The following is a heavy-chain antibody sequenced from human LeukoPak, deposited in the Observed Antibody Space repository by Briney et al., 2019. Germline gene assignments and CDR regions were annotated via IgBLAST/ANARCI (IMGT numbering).Heavy chain of an antibody. J-gene: IGHJ4*02. V-gene: IGHV5-51*01. D-gene: IGHD3-9*01. Sequence: GESLKISCKGSGYSFTSYWIGWVRQMPGKGLEWMGIIYPGDSDTRYSPSFQGQVTISADKSISTAYLQWSSLKASDTAMYYCARRDILTGYLYYFDYWDQGTLVTVSS. CDR3: ARRDILTGYLYYFDY. CDR2: IYPGDSDT. CDR1: GYSFTSYW.